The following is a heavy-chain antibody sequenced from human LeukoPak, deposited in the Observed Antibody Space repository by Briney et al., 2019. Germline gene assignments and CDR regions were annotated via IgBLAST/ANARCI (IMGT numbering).Heavy chain of an antibody. CDR2: FYSGGAI. D-gene: IGHD3-10*01. CDR1: GLTVSSNH. Sequence: GGSLRLSCAASGLTVSSNHMKWVRQAPGKVLEWVSAFYSGGAIYYADSVKGRFTISRDNSENTLSLEMNSLRAEDTAVYYCARDVSGDGMAWLDPWGQGTLVTVSS. J-gene: IGHJ5*02. CDR3: ARDVSGDGMAWLDP. V-gene: IGHV3-53*01.